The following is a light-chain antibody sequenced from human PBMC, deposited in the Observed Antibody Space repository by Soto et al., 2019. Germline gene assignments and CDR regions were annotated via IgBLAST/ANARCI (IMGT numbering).Light chain of an antibody. J-gene: IGKJ5*01. CDR2: DAS. Sequence: DIQMTQSPSSRSASVGNGVTITCRASQSISTYLNWYQKKPGKAPNLLIYDASRLQSGVPSRFSGSGGGTDFTLSISSVQPEDFATYFCQQSYMDPITFGQGTRLEIK. CDR3: QQSYMDPIT. V-gene: IGKV1-39*01. CDR1: QSISTY.